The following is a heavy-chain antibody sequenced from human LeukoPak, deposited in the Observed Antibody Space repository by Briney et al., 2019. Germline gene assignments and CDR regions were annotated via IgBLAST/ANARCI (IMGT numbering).Heavy chain of an antibody. J-gene: IGHJ3*02. CDR3: ARFEGDYYDSSGGMNAFDI. CDR1: GGSISSSSYY. Sequence: PSETLSLTCTVSGGSISSSSYYWGWIRQPPGKGLEWIGSIYYSGSTYYNPSLKSRFTISVDTSKNQFSLKLSSVTAADTAVYYCARFEGDYYDSSGGMNAFDIWGQGTMVTVSS. V-gene: IGHV4-39*01. D-gene: IGHD3-22*01. CDR2: IYYSGST.